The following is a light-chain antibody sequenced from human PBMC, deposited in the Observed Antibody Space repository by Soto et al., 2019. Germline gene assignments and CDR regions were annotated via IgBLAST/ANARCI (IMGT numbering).Light chain of an antibody. Sequence: NFMLTQPHSVSESPGKTVTISCTGSSGSIASNYVQWYQQRPGSAPPTVIYEDNQRPSGVPDRFSGSIDSSSNSASPTISGLKTEDEDDYYCQSYDSSIVVFGGGTKLTVL. CDR1: SGSIASNY. V-gene: IGLV6-57*02. J-gene: IGLJ2*01. CDR3: QSYDSSIVV. CDR2: EDN.